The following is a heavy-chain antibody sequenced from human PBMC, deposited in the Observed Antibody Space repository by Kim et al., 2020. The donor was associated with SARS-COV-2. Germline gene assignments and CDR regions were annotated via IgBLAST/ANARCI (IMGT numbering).Heavy chain of an antibody. CDR3: ARTYDYGSGLYRPHLDY. V-gene: IGHV3-11*03. CDR1: GFTFSDYY. Sequence: GGSLRLSCAASGFTFSDYYMSWIRQAPGKGLEWVSYISSSSSYTNYADSVKGRFTISRDNAKNSLYLQINSLRAEDTAVYYCARTYDYGSGLYRPHLDYWGQGTLVTVSS. CDR2: ISSSSSYT. D-gene: IGHD3-10*01. J-gene: IGHJ4*02.